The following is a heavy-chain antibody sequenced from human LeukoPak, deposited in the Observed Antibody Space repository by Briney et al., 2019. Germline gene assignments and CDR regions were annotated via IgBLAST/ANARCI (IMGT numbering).Heavy chain of an antibody. CDR3: AKGYNWLPSSYYFDY. CDR2: ISGSGGST. D-gene: IGHD1-20*01. Sequence: GGSLRLSCAASGFTFSSYGMSWVRQAPGKGLEWVSAISGSGGSTYYADSVKGRFTISRDNSKNTLYLQMNSLRAEDTAVYYCAKGYNWLPSSYYFDYWGQGTLVTVSS. J-gene: IGHJ4*02. V-gene: IGHV3-23*01. CDR1: GFTFSSYG.